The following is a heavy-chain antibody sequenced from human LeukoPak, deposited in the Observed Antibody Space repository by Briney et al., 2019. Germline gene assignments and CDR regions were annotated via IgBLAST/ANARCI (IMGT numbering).Heavy chain of an antibody. CDR3: ASSTTFYYFDY. CDR2: ISWNSGSI. V-gene: IGHV3-9*01. Sequence: GRSLRLSCAASGFTFDDYAMHWVRQAPGKGLEWVSGISWNSGSIGYADSVKDRFTISRDNAKNSLYLQMNSLRAEDTAVYYCASSTTFYYFDYWGQGTLVTVSS. D-gene: IGHD2/OR15-2a*01. J-gene: IGHJ4*02. CDR1: GFTFDDYA.